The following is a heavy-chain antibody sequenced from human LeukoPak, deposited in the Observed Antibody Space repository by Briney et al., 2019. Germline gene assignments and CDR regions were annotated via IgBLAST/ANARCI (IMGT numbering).Heavy chain of an antibody. CDR3: AKDMGRYFVRDAFDY. Sequence: GGSLRLSCAASGFTFSGSAMHWVRQASGKGLEWVGRIRSKANSYATAYAASVKGRFTISRDNSKNTLYLQMNSLRAEDTAVYYCAKDMGRYFVRDAFDYWGQGTLVTVSS. CDR1: GFTFSGSA. D-gene: IGHD3-9*01. J-gene: IGHJ4*02. V-gene: IGHV3-73*01. CDR2: IRSKANSYAT.